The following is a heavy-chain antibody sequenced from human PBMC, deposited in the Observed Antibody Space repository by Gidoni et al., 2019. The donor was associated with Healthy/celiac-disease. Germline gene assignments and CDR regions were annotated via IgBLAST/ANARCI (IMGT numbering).Heavy chain of an antibody. CDR3: ARFGQQLYIIDY. V-gene: IGHV4-31*03. CDR1: GGSISSGGYY. Sequence: QVQLQESGPGLVKPSQTLSPTCPVSGGSISSGGYYWSWIRQHPGKGLEWIGYIYYSGSTYYNPSLKSRVTISVDTSKNQFSLKLSSVTAADTAVYYCARFGQQLYIIDYWGQGTLVTVSS. CDR2: IYYSGST. J-gene: IGHJ4*02. D-gene: IGHD6-13*01.